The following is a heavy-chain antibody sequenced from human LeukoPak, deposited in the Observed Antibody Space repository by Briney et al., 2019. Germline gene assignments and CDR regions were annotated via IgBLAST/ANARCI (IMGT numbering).Heavy chain of an antibody. Sequence: GGSLRLSCAASGFTFSSYAMSWVRQAPGKGLEWVSAISGSGGSTYYADSVKGRFTISRDNSKNTLYLQMNSLRAEDTAVYYCAKSVVVVITTTTGGDYWGQGTLVTVSS. CDR3: AKSVVVVITTTTGGDY. CDR2: ISGSGGST. D-gene: IGHD3-22*01. V-gene: IGHV3-23*01. J-gene: IGHJ4*02. CDR1: GFTFSSYA.